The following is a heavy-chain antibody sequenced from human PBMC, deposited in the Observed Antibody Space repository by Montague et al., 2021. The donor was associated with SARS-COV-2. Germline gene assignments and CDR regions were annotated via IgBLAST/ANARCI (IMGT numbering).Heavy chain of an antibody. CDR1: GFSLSTSGMC. CDR3: ARTAGTDYTGYYYYAMDV. D-gene: IGHD3-10*01. J-gene: IGHJ6*02. Sequence: PALVKPTQTLTLTCTFSGFSLSTSGMCVSRIRQPPGKALEWLARIDWDDDKYYSTSLKTRLTISKDTSKNQVVLTMTNMDPVDTATYYCARTAGTDYTGYYYYAMDVWGQGTTVTVSS. V-gene: IGHV2-70*11. CDR2: IDWDDDK.